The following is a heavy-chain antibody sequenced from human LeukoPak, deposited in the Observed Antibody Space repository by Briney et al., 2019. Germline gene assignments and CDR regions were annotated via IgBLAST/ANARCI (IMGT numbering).Heavy chain of an antibody. CDR2: INHSGST. Sequence: SETLSLTCAVYGGSFSGYYWSWIRQPPGKGLEWIGEINHSGSTNYNPSLKSRVTISVDTFKSQFSLKLSSVTAADTAVYYCARGYNRVFWSGSQMDGMDVWGQGTTVTVSS. D-gene: IGHD3-3*01. CDR3: ARGYNRVFWSGSQMDGMDV. CDR1: GGSFSGYY. V-gene: IGHV4-34*01. J-gene: IGHJ6*02.